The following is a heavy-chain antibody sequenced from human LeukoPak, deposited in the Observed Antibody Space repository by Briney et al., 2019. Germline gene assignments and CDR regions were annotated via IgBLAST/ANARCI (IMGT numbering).Heavy chain of an antibody. J-gene: IGHJ4*02. CDR3: ARGGLALGYGCPFDY. D-gene: IGHD2-15*01. CDR2: IIPIFGTA. CDR1: GGTFSSYA. Sequence: SVKVSCKASGGTFSSYAISWVRQAPGQGLEWMGRIIPIFGTANYAQKFQGRVTITTDESTSTAYMELSSLRSEDTAGYYCARGGLALGYGCPFDYWGQGTLVTDSS. V-gene: IGHV1-69*05.